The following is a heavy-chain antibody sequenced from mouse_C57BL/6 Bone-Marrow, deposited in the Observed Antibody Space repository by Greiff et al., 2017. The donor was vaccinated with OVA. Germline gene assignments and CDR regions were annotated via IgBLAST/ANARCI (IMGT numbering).Heavy chain of an antibody. CDR2: IHPYDSDT. CDR1: GYTFTSYW. CDR3: AIGDYSKLAY. V-gene: IGHV1-74*01. D-gene: IGHD2-5*01. Sequence: QVQLKQPGAELVKPGASVKVSCKASGYTFTSYWMHWVKQRPGQGLEWIGRIHPYDSDTNYNQKFKGKATLTVDKSSSTAYMQLSSLTSEDSAVDDCAIGDYSKLAYWGQGTLVTVSA. J-gene: IGHJ3*01.